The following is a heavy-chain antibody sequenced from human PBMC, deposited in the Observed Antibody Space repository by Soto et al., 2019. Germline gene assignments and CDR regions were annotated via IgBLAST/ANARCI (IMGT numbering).Heavy chain of an antibody. CDR1: GGTFSSYA. CDR3: ARDGYYDSSGYSGEPYYYYGMDV. V-gene: IGHV1-69*13. J-gene: IGHJ6*02. Sequence: SVKVSCKASGGTFSSYAISWVRQAPGQRLEWMGGIIPIFGTANYAQKFQGRVTITADESTSTAYMELSSLRSEDTAVYYCARDGYYDSSGYSGEPYYYYGMDVWGQGTTVTVSS. D-gene: IGHD3-22*01. CDR2: IIPIFGTA.